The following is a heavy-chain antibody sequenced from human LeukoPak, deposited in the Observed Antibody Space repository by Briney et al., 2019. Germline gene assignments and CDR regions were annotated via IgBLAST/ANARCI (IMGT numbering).Heavy chain of an antibody. D-gene: IGHD1-1*01. CDR1: GYTFTSYG. CDR2: ISAYNGNT. CDR3: ARDLTGTIALHYYYMDV. V-gene: IGHV1-18*01. Sequence: ASVKVSCKASGYTFTSYGISWVRQAPGQGLEWMGWISAYNGNTNYAQKLQGRVTMTTDTSTSTAYMELRSLRSDDTAVYYCARDLTGTIALHYYYMDVWGKGTTVTVSS. J-gene: IGHJ6*03.